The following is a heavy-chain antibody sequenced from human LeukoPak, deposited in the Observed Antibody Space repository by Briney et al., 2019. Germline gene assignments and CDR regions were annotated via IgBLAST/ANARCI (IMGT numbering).Heavy chain of an antibody. CDR2: IYYSGST. J-gene: IGHJ4*02. CDR3: ARRVSSGWPHGDYFDY. V-gene: IGHV4-59*08. CDR1: GGSISSYY. Sequence: SETLSLTCTVSGGSISSYYWSWIRQPPGKGLEWIGYIYYSGSTNYNPSLKSRVTISVDTSKNQFSLKLSSVTAADMAVYYCARRVSSGWPHGDYFDYWGQGTLVTVSS. D-gene: IGHD6-19*01.